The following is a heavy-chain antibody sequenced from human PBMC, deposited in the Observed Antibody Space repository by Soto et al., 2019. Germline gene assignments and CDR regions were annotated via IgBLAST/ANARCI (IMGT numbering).Heavy chain of an antibody. CDR1: GSIFRGYG. D-gene: IGHD2-15*01. J-gene: IGHJ4*02. CDR3: ARDGVGATAFWGYLDY. CDR2: IRFDGSKI. Sequence: QVLLVESGGGVVQPGRSLRLSCAASGSIFRGYGMHWVRQAPGKGLEWVAVIRFDGSKIKYAEFVMGRFTISRDNYKNTLYLEMNSLRVEDTAVYYCARDGVGATAFWGYLDYWGQGNLVTVSS. V-gene: IGHV3-33*01.